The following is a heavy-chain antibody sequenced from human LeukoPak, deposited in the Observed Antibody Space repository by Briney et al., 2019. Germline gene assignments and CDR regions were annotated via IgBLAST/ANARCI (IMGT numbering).Heavy chain of an antibody. D-gene: IGHD2-2*01. Sequence: GGSLRLSCAASGFTFSNAWMSWVRQAPGKGLEWVGRIKSKTDGGTTDYAAPVKGRFTISRDDSKNTLYLQMNSLKTEDTAVYYCTTPYCSSTSCYFDPWGQGTLVTVSS. CDR3: TTPYCSSTSCYFDP. V-gene: IGHV3-15*01. CDR2: IKSKTDGGTT. CDR1: GFTFSNAW. J-gene: IGHJ5*02.